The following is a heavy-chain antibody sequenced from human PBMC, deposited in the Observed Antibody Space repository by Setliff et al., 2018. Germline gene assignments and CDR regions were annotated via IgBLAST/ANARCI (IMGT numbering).Heavy chain of an antibody. D-gene: IGHD4-17*01. CDR1: GYPFIGYF. CDR2: TNPKTGDT. J-gene: IGHJ1*01. CDR3: ARVAYGLEYFQY. V-gene: IGHV1-2*02. Sequence: ASVKVSCKASGYPFIGYFMHWVRQAPGQGLEWMGWTNPKTGDTLYAPKFQGRVTMTRDRSSNTAYMDLSRLTSDDTAVYYCARVAYGLEYFQYWGQGTLVTVSS.